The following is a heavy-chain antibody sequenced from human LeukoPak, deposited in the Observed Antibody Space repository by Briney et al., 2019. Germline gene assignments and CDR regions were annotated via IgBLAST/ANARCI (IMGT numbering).Heavy chain of an antibody. D-gene: IGHD3-9*01. V-gene: IGHV4-39*01. Sequence: PSQTLSLTCTVSGGSISSGSYYWSWIRQPAGKGLEWIGSIYYSGSTYYNPSLKSRVTISVDTSKNQFSLKLSSVTAADTAVYYCATLLTGYYSIFSRDYWGQGTLVTVSS. CDR3: ATLLTGYYSIFSRDY. CDR1: GGSISSGSYY. J-gene: IGHJ4*02. CDR2: IYYSGST.